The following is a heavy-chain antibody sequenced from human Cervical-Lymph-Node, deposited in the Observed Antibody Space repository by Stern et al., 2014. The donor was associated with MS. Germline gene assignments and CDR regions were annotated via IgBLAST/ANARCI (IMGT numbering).Heavy chain of an antibody. V-gene: IGHV1-69*01. D-gene: IGHD4-23*01. CDR2: IIPLFGTA. J-gene: IGHJ4*02. CDR3: ARGSTVVTDYFDY. CDR1: GGTFSSYA. Sequence: VQLVESGAEVKKPGSSVKVSCKASGGTFSSYAINWVQQAPGQGLEWMGGIIPLFGTANYAQKFQGRVTITADESTSTAYMELSSLRSEDTAVYYCARGSTVVTDYFDYWGQGTLVTVSS.